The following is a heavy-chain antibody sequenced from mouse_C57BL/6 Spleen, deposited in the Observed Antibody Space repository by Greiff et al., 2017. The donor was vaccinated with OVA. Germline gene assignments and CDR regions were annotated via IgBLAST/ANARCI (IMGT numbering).Heavy chain of an antibody. Sequence: EVQLQQSGPELVKPGASVKISCKASGYSFTDYNMNWVKQSNGKSLEWIGVINPNYGTTSYNQKFKGKATLTVDQSSSTAYMQLNSLTSEDSAVYYGARGELGRGYYAMDYWGQGTSVTVSS. CDR3: ARGELGRGYYAMDY. J-gene: IGHJ4*01. D-gene: IGHD4-1*01. CDR1: GYSFTDYN. V-gene: IGHV1-39*01. CDR2: INPNYGTT.